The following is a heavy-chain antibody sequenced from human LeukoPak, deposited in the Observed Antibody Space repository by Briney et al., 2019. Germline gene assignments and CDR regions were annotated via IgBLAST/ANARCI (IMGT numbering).Heavy chain of an antibody. V-gene: IGHV1-69-2*01. CDR1: GYTITDYY. D-gene: IGHD3-3*01. CDR3: ATERELRFLEWLFR. CDR2: VDPEDGET. J-gene: IGHJ4*02. Sequence: GATVKISCKASGYTITDYYMHWVQQAPGKGLEWMGRVDPEDGETIYAEKFQGRVTIIADTSTDTAYMELSSLRSEDTAVYYCATERELRFLEWLFRWGQGTLVTVSS.